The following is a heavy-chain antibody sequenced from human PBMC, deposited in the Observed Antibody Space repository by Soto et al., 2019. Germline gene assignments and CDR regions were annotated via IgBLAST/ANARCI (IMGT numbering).Heavy chain of an antibody. CDR3: ARARIAAPRKELDY. D-gene: IGHD6-13*01. V-gene: IGHV1-2*02. CDR1: GYTFTGYY. Sequence: ASVKVSCKASGYTFTGYYMHWVRQAPGQGLEWMGWINPNSGGTNYAQKFQGRVTMTRDTSISTAYMQLSRLRSDDTAVYYCARARIAAPRKELDYWGPGTLVTVSS. J-gene: IGHJ4*02. CDR2: INPNSGGT.